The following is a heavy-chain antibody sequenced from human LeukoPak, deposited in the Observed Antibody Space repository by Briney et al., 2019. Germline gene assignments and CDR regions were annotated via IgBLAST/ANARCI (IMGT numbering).Heavy chain of an antibody. V-gene: IGHV3-9*01. CDR1: GFTFSSYS. CDR2: ISWNSGSI. J-gene: IGHJ4*02. D-gene: IGHD5-18*01. Sequence: GGSLRLSCAASGFTFSSYSMNWVRQAPGKGLEWVSGISWNSGSIGYADSVKGRFTISRDNAKNSLYLQMNSLRAEDTALYYCAKGGIQLWLHFDYWGQGTLVTDSS. CDR3: AKGGIQLWLHFDY.